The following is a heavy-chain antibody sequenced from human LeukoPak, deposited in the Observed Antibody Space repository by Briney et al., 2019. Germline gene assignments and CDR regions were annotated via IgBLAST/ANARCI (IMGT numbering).Heavy chain of an antibody. Sequence: PGGSLRLSCAASGFTFSSYAMHWVRQAPGKGLEYVSAISSNGGSTYYANSVKGRFTISRDNSKNTLYLQMNSLRAEDTAVYYCASPIAAAGDWGQGTLVTVSS. CDR3: ASPIAAAGD. D-gene: IGHD6-13*01. V-gene: IGHV3-64*01. CDR1: GFTFSSYA. J-gene: IGHJ4*02. CDR2: ISSNGGST.